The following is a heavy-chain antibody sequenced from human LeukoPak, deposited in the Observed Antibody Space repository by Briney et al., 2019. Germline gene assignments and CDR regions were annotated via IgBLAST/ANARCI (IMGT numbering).Heavy chain of an antibody. Sequence: PGGSLRLSCAASGFTFSSYSMNWVRQAPGKGLEWVSYISSSSSTIYYADSVKGRFTISRDNAKNSLYLQMNSLRAEDTAVYYCARDLPARGYSYAFDYWGQGTLVTVSS. J-gene: IGHJ4*02. CDR1: GFTFSSYS. CDR3: ARDLPARGYSYAFDY. CDR2: ISSSSSTI. D-gene: IGHD5-18*01. V-gene: IGHV3-48*04.